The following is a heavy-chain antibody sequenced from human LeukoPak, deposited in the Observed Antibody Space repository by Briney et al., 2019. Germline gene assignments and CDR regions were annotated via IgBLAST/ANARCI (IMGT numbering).Heavy chain of an antibody. Sequence: HPGGSLRLSCAASGFTFSSYAIHWVRQAPGKGLEWVSLISFDGSNKYYADSVKGRFAISRDNSKNTLYLQMNSLRPEDTAVYYCARGNGLSSGWYEFDFWGQGAPVAVSS. J-gene: IGHJ4*02. CDR3: ARGNGLSSGWYEFDF. CDR2: ISFDGSNK. V-gene: IGHV3-30*09. CDR1: GFTFSSYA. D-gene: IGHD6-19*01.